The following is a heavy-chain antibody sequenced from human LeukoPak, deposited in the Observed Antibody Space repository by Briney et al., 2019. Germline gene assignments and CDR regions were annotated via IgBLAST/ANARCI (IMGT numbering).Heavy chain of an antibody. Sequence: SGTLSLTCTVSGYSISGGYYWGWIRQPPGKGLEWIGSIYHSGSTYYNPSLKSRVTISVDTSKNQFSLKLSSVTAADTAVYYCARVGSITMVRGVLYWGQGTLVTVSS. V-gene: IGHV4-38-2*02. D-gene: IGHD3-10*01. CDR2: IYHSGST. CDR1: GYSISGGYY. CDR3: ARVGSITMVRGVLY. J-gene: IGHJ4*02.